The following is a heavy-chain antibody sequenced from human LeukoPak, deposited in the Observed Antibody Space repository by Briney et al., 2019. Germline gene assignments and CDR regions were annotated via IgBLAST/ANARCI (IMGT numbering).Heavy chain of an antibody. V-gene: IGHV5-51*01. CDR2: IYSGDSDT. Sequence: GESLKISCKGSGYSFTSYWIGWVRQMPGKGLEWNGIIYSGDSDTRYSPSFQGQVAISADKSISPAYLERSSLKGRDTAMYYCARSIFQGIAAAGTTRYYYYYMDVWGKGTTVTVSS. CDR3: ARSIFQGIAAAGTTRYYYYYMDV. D-gene: IGHD6-13*01. J-gene: IGHJ6*03. CDR1: GYSFTSYW.